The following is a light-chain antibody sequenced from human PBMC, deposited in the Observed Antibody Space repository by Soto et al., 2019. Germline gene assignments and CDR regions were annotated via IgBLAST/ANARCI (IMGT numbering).Light chain of an antibody. CDR3: TSYAGSNTV. CDR2: EVS. J-gene: IGLJ2*01. Sequence: QSALTQPPSASGSPGQSVTISCTGTSSDVGGYNYVSWYQQHPGKAPKLMIYEVSKRPSGVPYRFSGSKSGNTASLTVSGHEADDEADYYCTSYAGSNTVFGGGTKLTVL. CDR1: SSDVGGYNY. V-gene: IGLV2-8*01.